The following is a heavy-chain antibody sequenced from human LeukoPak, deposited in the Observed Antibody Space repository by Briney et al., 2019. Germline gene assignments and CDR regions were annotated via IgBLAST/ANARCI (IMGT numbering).Heavy chain of an antibody. CDR3: ARDHTMIPYYFDY. J-gene: IGHJ4*02. CDR1: GGTFIIYA. Sequence: ASVKVSCKASGGTFIIYAISWVRQAPGQGLEWMGRIIPIFGIANYAQKFQGRVTITADKSTSTAYMELSSLRSEDTAVYYCARDHTMIPYYFDYWGQGTLVTVSS. D-gene: IGHD3-22*01. V-gene: IGHV1-69*04. CDR2: IIPIFGIA.